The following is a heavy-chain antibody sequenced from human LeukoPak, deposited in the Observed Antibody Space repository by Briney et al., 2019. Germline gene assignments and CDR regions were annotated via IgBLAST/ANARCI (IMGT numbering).Heavy chain of an antibody. J-gene: IGHJ6*02. V-gene: IGHV4-34*01. D-gene: IGHD5-18*01. CDR2: INHSGST. Sequence: SETLSLTCADYGGSFSGYYWSWIRQHPGKGLEWIGEINHSGSTNYNPSLKSRVTISVDTSKNQFSLKLSSVTAADTAVYYCARGRGGYSYGLFYYYYGMDVWGQGTTVTVSS. CDR1: GGSFSGYY. CDR3: ARGRGGYSYGLFYYYYGMDV.